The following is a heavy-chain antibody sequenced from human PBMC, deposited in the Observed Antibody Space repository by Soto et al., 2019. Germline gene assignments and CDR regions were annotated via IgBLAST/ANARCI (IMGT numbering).Heavy chain of an antibody. CDR1: GFSLATSGVG. CDR3: AHRGYFSRGWQWVWFDP. Sequence: SGPTLVNHTQTLTLTCTFSGFSLATSGVGVGWIRQPPGKALEWLAIIYWDDDKRFSASLRSRLTITKDTSKNQVVLTMTNVDPMDTATYYCAHRGYFSRGWQWVWFDPWGQGTLVTVSS. V-gene: IGHV2-5*02. CDR2: IYWDDDK. J-gene: IGHJ5*02. D-gene: IGHD6-19*01.